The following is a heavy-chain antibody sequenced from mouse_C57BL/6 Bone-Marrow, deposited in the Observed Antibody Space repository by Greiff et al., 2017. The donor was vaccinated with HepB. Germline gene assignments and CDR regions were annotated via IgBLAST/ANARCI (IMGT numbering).Heavy chain of an antibody. CDR1: GFTFSDYY. CDR3: ARPNWGYAMDY. J-gene: IGHJ4*01. D-gene: IGHD4-1*02. CDR2: ISNGGGST. V-gene: IGHV5-12*01. Sequence: EVKVVESGGGLVQPGGSLKLSCAASGFTFSDYYMYWVRQTPEKRLEWVAYISNGGGSTYYPDTLKGRFTISRDNAKNTLYLQMSRLKSEDTAMYYCARPNWGYAMDYWGQGTSVTVSS.